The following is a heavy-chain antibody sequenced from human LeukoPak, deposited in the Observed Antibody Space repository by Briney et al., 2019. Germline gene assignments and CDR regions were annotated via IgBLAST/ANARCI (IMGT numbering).Heavy chain of an antibody. CDR1: GVSFSGYY. CDR3: ARSTGGSYSAFDI. J-gene: IGHJ3*02. Sequence: SETLSLTCAVYGVSFSGYYWSWIRQPPGKGLEWIGEINHSGSTNYNPSLKSRVTISVDTSKNQFSLKLSSVTAADTAVYYCARSTGGSYSAFDIWGQGTMVTVSS. CDR2: INHSGST. V-gene: IGHV4-34*01. D-gene: IGHD1-26*01.